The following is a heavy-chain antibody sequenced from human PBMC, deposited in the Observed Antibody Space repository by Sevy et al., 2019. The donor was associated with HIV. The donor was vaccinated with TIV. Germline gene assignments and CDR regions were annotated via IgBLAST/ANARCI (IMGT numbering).Heavy chain of an antibody. V-gene: IGHV3-23*01. CDR2: LSFGCGAI. D-gene: IGHD2-8*01. Sequence: GGSLRLSCAASGFTFSKYSMSWVRQPPGKGLEWVSPLSFGCGAINYADSVKGRFTISRDNSKSSVYLQMNNLRPDNTAVYYCAREGCTKPHDYWGQGTLVTVSS. CDR3: AREGCTKPHDY. J-gene: IGHJ4*02. CDR1: GFTFSKYS.